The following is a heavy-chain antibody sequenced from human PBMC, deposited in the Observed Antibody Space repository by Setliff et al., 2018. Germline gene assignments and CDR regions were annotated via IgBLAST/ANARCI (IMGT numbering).Heavy chain of an antibody. D-gene: IGHD2-8*01. CDR3: AKDRVPDGKWDFDS. Sequence: PGGSLRLSCAASGFNFSKYGMHWVRQAPGKGLEWVSIIWFDGSNKYYADSVKGRFTISRDNSKNTLYLQMNSLRVEDTAIYYCAKDRVPDGKWDFDSSGPGILVTVSS. CDR2: IWFDGSNK. CDR1: GFNFSKYG. V-gene: IGHV3-33*06. J-gene: IGHJ4*02.